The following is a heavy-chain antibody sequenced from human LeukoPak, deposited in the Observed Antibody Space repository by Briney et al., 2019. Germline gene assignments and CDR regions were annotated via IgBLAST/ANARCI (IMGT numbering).Heavy chain of an antibody. J-gene: IGHJ3*02. V-gene: IGHV4-59*08. CDR1: GGSISSYY. D-gene: IGHD3-9*01. Sequence: SETLSLTCTVSGGSISSYYWSWIRQPPGKGLEWIGYIYYSGSTNYNPSLKSRVTISVDTSKNQFSLKLSSVTAADTAVYYCARHVGAYYDILTGYYKLRAFGIWGQGTMVTVSS. CDR3: ARHVGAYYDILTGYYKLRAFGI. CDR2: IYYSGST.